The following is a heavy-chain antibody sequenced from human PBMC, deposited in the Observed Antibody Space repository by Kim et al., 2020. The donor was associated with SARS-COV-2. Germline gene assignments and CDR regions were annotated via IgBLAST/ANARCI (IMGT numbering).Heavy chain of an antibody. CDR2: ISAYNGRT. D-gene: IGHD6-25*01. V-gene: IGHV1-18*01. Sequence: ASVKVSCKASGYMFTTRYITWVRQAPGQGLEWVGWISAYNGRTNYAQKLQGRVTLSTDTSTTTTYMELTSLRDDDTAIYYCARGGQRDLLSDSWGQGTLVIVSS. J-gene: IGHJ4*02. CDR3: ARGGQRDLLSDS. CDR1: GYMFTTRY.